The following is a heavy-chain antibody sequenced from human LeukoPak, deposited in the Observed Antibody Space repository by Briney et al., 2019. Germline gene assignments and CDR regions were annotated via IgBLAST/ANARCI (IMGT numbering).Heavy chain of an antibody. CDR1: GFTFSSYG. CDR3: AKDQARWLQPDY. CDR2: ISYDGSNK. J-gene: IGHJ4*02. D-gene: IGHD5-24*01. Sequence: PGRSLRLSCAASGFTFSSYGMHWVRQAPGKGLEWVAVISYDGSNKYYADSVKGRFTISRDNSKNTLYLQMNSLRAEDTAVYYCAKDQARWLQPDYWGQGTLATVSS. V-gene: IGHV3-30*18.